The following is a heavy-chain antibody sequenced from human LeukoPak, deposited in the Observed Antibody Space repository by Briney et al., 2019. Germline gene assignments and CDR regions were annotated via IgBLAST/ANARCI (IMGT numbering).Heavy chain of an antibody. V-gene: IGHV4-34*01. Sequence: SETLSLTCAVYGGSFSGYHWSWIRQPPGKGLEWIGEINHSGSTNYNPSLKSRVTISVDTSRNQFSLKLSSVTAADTAVYYCASQYSSSSGFQHWGQGTLVTVSS. D-gene: IGHD6-13*01. CDR2: INHSGST. CDR3: ASQYSSSSGFQH. J-gene: IGHJ1*01. CDR1: GGSFSGYH.